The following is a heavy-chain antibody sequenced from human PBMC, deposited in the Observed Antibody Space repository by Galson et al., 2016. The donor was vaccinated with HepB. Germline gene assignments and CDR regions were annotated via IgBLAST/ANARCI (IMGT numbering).Heavy chain of an antibody. CDR1: GFTFRNVW. D-gene: IGHD6-13*01. CDR3: TTDSDPRSSYYYYYTMDV. V-gene: IGHV3-15*01. CDR2: VKSKTDGGTI. Sequence: SLRLSCAVSGFTFRNVWMSWVRQAPGKGLECVGRVKSKTDGGTIDYAAPVKGRFTISRDDPKNTLYLQMNSLKSEDTAIYYCTTDSDPRSSYYYYYTMDVWGKGTTVTVSS. J-gene: IGHJ6*04.